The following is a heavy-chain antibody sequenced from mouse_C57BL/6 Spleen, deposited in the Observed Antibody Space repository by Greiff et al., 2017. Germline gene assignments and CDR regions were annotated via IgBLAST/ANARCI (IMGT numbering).Heavy chain of an antibody. D-gene: IGHD3-2*02. CDR1: GYAFSSYW. Sequence: VQLQQSGAELVKPGASVKISCKASGYAFSSYWMNWVKQRPGKGLEWIGQIYPGDGDTNYNGKFKGKATLTADKSSSTAYMQLTSLTAEDSAVYFCVSWGSSVYFDYWGQGTTLTVSS. J-gene: IGHJ2*01. V-gene: IGHV1-80*01. CDR3: VSWGSSVYFDY. CDR2: IYPGDGDT.